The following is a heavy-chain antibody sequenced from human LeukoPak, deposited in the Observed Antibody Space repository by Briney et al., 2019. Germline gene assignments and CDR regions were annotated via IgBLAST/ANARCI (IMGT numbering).Heavy chain of an antibody. D-gene: IGHD3-10*01. CDR1: GASIRHYY. J-gene: IGHJ4*02. CDR2: IYYSGST. Sequence: SETLSLTCTVSGASIRHYYWTWIRQPPGRGLEWIGFIYYSGSTKYNPSLKSRVTISVDTSKNQFSLSLSSVTAADTAVYYCARQSRDGSKTRGYYFDHWGQGTLVTVS. CDR3: ARQSRDGSKTRGYYFDH. V-gene: IGHV4-59*08.